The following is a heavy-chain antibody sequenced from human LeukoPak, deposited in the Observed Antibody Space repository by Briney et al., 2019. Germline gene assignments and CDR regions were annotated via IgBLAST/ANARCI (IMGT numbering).Heavy chain of an antibody. J-gene: IGHJ5*02. CDR3: EAIQGPELLYGSRVFDP. Sequence: ASVKVSCKASGFTFTSSAVQWVRHARGQRLEWIGWIVVGSGNTNYAQKFQERVTITKDMSESTAYMELSSLRSEDTAVYYCEAIQGPELLYGSRVFDPWGQGTLVTVSS. CDR1: GFTFTSSA. V-gene: IGHV1-58*01. D-gene: IGHD2/OR15-2a*01. CDR2: IVVGSGNT.